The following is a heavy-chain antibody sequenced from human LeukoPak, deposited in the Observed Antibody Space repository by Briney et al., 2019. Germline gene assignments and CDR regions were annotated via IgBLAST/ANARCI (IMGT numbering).Heavy chain of an antibody. J-gene: IGHJ1*01. Sequence: PGGSLRLSCAASGFTFSTYGMHWVRQAPGKGLEWVAVVSYDGRKEWFADTVKGRFTISRDNSKNMLYLQMNSLRAEDTAVYYCAKDPYGPGNFPEYFQDWGQGTLVTVSS. V-gene: IGHV3-30*18. CDR1: GFTFSTYG. D-gene: IGHD3-10*01. CDR3: AKDPYGPGNFPEYFQD. CDR2: VSYDGRKE.